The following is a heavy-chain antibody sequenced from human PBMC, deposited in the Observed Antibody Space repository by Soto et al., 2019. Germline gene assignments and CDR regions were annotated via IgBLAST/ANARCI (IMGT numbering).Heavy chain of an antibody. J-gene: IGHJ6*03. Sequence: GGSLRLSCAASGFTFSSYAMSWVRQAPGKGLEWVSAISGSGGSTYYADSVKGRFTISRDNSKNTLYLQMNSLRAEDTAVYYCATPPGGCSSTSCYLQDYYYYMDVWGKGTTVTVSS. CDR1: GFTFSSYA. CDR2: ISGSGGST. D-gene: IGHD2-2*01. V-gene: IGHV3-23*01. CDR3: ATPPGGCSSTSCYLQDYYYYMDV.